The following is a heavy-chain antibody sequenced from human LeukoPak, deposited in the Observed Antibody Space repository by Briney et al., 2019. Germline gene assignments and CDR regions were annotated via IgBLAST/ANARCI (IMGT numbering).Heavy chain of an antibody. V-gene: IGHV3-7*01. CDR3: ARSPAGDAWPPAYYMDV. D-gene: IGHD3-10*01. CDR1: EFSFSTYW. CDR2: IKEDGTEK. J-gene: IGHJ6*03. Sequence: GGSLRLSCAASEFSFSTYWMSWVRQAPGKGLEWVANIKEDGTEKYYVGSVKGRFTISRDNAKKSLYLQMNSLGDDDTAVYFCARSPAGDAWPPAYYMDVWGKGTTVTVSS.